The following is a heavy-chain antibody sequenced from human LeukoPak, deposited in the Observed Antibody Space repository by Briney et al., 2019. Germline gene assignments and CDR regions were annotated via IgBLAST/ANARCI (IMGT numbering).Heavy chain of an antibody. CDR2: IYYSGST. CDR3: ARQPITIFGVVIIRVWLFDY. V-gene: IGHV4-39*01. D-gene: IGHD3-3*01. J-gene: IGHJ4*02. CDR1: GFTFSDYY. Sequence: PGGSLRLSCAASGFTFSDYYMSWIRQPPGKGLEWIGSIYYSGSTYYNPSLKSRVTISVDTSKNQFSLKLSSVTAADTAVYYSARQPITIFGVVIIRVWLFDYWGQGTLVTVSS.